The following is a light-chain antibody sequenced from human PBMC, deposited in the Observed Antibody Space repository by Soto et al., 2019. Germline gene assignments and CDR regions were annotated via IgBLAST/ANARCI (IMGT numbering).Light chain of an antibody. J-gene: IGLJ1*01. CDR2: DVN. CDR1: SSDVGGYNY. V-gene: IGLV2-14*01. CDR3: SSYTRKSTLYV. Sequence: QSALTQPASVSGSPGQSITISCTGTSSDVGGYNYVSWYQQHPGNTPKLIIFDVNNRPSGVSNRFSASKSGSTASLTIAGLQAEDEADYYCSSYTRKSTLYVFGTGTKVTVL.